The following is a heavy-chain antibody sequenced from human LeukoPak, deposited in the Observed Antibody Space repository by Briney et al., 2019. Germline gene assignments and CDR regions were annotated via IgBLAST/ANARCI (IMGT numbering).Heavy chain of an antibody. D-gene: IGHD3-16*01. CDR2: IIPIFGTA. CDR1: GGTFSSYA. J-gene: IGHJ6*02. V-gene: IGHV1-69*13. CDR3: AKGGGGGYGGRDYYGMDV. Sequence: SVKVSCKASGGTFSSYAISWVRQAPGQGLEWMGGIIPIFGTANYAQKFQGRVTITADESTSTAYMELSSLRSDDTAIYYCAKGGGGGYGGRDYYGMDVWGQGSTVTVSS.